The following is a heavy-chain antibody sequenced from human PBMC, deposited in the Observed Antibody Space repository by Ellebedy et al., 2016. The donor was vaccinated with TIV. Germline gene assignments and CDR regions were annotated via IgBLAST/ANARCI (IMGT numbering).Heavy chain of an antibody. CDR1: GYTFTSYY. J-gene: IGHJ4*02. D-gene: IGHD3-10*01. V-gene: IGHV3-33*01. CDR2: IWYDGSNK. Sequence: SCKASGYTFTSYYMHWVRQAPGKGLEWVAIIWYDGSNKYYGNSVKGRFTISRDNSKNTVYLQMNSLRVEDTAVYYCARGIYGSGSIDYWGQGTLVTVSS. CDR3: ARGIYGSGSIDY.